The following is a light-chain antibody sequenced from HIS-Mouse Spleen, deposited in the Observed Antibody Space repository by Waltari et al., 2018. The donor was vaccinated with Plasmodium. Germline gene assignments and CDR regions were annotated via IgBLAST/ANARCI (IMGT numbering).Light chain of an antibody. V-gene: IGKV1-33*01. CDR3: QQYDNLPPYT. J-gene: IGKJ2*01. CDR2: DAS. Sequence: DIQMTQSPSSLSTSVGDRVTITCQASQDISNYLNWYQQKPGKAPKLLIYDASNLEPGVPSRCSGSGSGTDFTFTISSLQPEDIATYYCQQYDNLPPYTFGQGTKLEIK. CDR1: QDISNY.